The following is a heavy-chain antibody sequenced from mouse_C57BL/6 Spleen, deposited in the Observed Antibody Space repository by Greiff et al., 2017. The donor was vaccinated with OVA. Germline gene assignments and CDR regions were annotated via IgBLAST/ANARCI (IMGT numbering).Heavy chain of an antibody. J-gene: IGHJ3*01. CDR1: GYTFTSYW. CDR3: ARERDYDETY. D-gene: IGHD2-4*01. CDR2: IHPNSGST. Sequence: VKLQQPGAELVKPGASVKLSCKASGYTFTSYWMHWVKQRPGQGLEWIGMIHPNSGSTNYNEKFKSKATLTVDKSSSTAYMQLSSLTSEDSAVYYCARERDYDETYWGQGTLVTVSA. V-gene: IGHV1-64*01.